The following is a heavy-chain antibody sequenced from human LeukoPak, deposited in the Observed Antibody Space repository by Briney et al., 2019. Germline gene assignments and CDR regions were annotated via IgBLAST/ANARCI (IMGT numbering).Heavy chain of an antibody. CDR1: GFTFSSYA. J-gene: IGHJ6*02. CDR3: ARAVGGSGYYYGMDV. D-gene: IGHD2-15*01. V-gene: IGHV3-7*01. CDR2: IKEDGSEK. Sequence: GGSLRLSCAASGFTFSSYAMHWVRQAPGKGLEWVANIKEDGSEKSYVDSVKGRFTISRDNAKNSMYLQMNSLRAEDTAVYYCARAVGGSGYYYGMDVWGQGATVTVSS.